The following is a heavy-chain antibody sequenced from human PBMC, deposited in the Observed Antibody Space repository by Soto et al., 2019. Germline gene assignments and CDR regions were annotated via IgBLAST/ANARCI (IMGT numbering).Heavy chain of an antibody. Sequence: QVQLVQSGAEVKKPGASVKVSCKASGYTFTSYGISWVRQAPGQGLEWMGWISAYNGNTNYAQKLQGRVTMTTDTSPSTAYMELRSLRSDDTAVYYCARDSETYYYDSSGYYDVRDDAFDIWGQGTMVTVSS. CDR3: ARDSETYYYDSSGYYDVRDDAFDI. V-gene: IGHV1-18*01. CDR1: GYTFTSYG. CDR2: ISAYNGNT. J-gene: IGHJ3*02. D-gene: IGHD3-22*01.